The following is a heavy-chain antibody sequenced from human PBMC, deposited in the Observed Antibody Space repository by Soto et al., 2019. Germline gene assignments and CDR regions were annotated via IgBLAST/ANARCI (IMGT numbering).Heavy chain of an antibody. Sequence: PSETLSLTCAVYGGSFSGYFWSWIRQPPGKGLEWIGETFHGGSTNYSPSLKSRVTISVDTSKNQFSLELSSVTAADTAVYYCARPHYDSNTFYYFFDYWGQGTLVTVSS. D-gene: IGHD3-22*01. CDR1: GGSFSGYF. CDR3: ARPHYDSNTFYYFFDY. CDR2: TFHGGST. V-gene: IGHV4-34*12. J-gene: IGHJ4*02.